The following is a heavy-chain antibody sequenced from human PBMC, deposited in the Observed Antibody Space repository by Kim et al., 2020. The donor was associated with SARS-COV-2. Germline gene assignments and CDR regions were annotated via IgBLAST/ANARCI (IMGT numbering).Heavy chain of an antibody. CDR1: GFTFSIYA. Sequence: GGSLRLSCAASGFTFSIYAMSWVRQAPGKGLEWVALISGSGGTTYHADSVKGRFTISRDNSKNTLYLQMNSLRAEDTSIYYCAKGREGSGRTDFQHWGQG. V-gene: IGHV3-23*01. J-gene: IGHJ1*01. D-gene: IGHD3-10*01. CDR3: AKGREGSGRTDFQH. CDR2: ISGSGGTT.